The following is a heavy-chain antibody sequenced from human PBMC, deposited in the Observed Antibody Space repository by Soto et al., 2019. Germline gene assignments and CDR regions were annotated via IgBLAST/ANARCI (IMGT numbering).Heavy chain of an antibody. CDR2: IYYSGST. J-gene: IGHJ5*02. CDR3: ALVRGVINNSWFDP. CDR1: GGSISSSSYF. V-gene: IGHV4-39*01. D-gene: IGHD3-10*01. Sequence: PSETLSLTCTVSGGSISSSSYFRAWIRQPPGKGLEWIGSIYYSGSTYYNPSLKCRVTISVDTSKNQFSLKLNSVTAADTAVYYCALVRGVINNSWFDPWGQGTLVTVSS.